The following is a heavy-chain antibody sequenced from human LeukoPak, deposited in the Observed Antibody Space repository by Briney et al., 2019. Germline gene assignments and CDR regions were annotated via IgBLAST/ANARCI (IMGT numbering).Heavy chain of an antibody. D-gene: IGHD4-17*01. CDR3: AKGPTVTKFYYFDY. Sequence: QTGGSLRLSCSASGFTFSSYAMNWVRQAPGSGLEWVSAISGSGAYTYYADSVRGRFTISRDNSKTTLYLQMNSLRAEDTAVYYCAKGPTVTKFYYFDYWGQGTLVTVSS. CDR2: ISGSGAYT. CDR1: GFTFSSYA. J-gene: IGHJ4*02. V-gene: IGHV3-23*01.